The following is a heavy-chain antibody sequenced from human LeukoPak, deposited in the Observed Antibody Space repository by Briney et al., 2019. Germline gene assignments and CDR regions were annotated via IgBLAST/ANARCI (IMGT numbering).Heavy chain of an antibody. D-gene: IGHD5-18*01. V-gene: IGHV3-21*01. J-gene: IGHJ5*02. Sequence: GGPLRLSCAASGFTFSSYSMNWVRQAPGKGLEWVSSISSSSSYIYYADSVKGRFTISRDNAKNSLYLQMNSLRAEDTAVYYCARYSYGPNRVDPWGQGTLVTVSS. CDR1: GFTFSSYS. CDR3: ARYSYGPNRVDP. CDR2: ISSSSSYI.